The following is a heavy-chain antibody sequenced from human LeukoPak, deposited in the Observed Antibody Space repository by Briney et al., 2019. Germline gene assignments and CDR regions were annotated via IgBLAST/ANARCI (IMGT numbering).Heavy chain of an antibody. V-gene: IGHV3-33*01. CDR3: ARDKSDGNYYYFDC. J-gene: IGHJ4*02. D-gene: IGHD1-26*01. CDR2: IWYDGSKK. CDR1: GFTFSSYG. Sequence: PGGSLRLSCAASGFTFSSYGMHWVRQAPGKGLEWGALIWYDGSKKYYADSVKGRFTISRDNSKNTLYLQMNSLRAEDTAVYYCARDKSDGNYYYFDCWGQGTLVTVSS.